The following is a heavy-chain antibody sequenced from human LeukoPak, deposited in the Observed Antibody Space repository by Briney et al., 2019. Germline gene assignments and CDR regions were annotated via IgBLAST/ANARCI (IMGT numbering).Heavy chain of an antibody. CDR2: IYTSGST. V-gene: IGHV4-4*07. D-gene: IGHD3-3*01. CDR1: GGSISSYY. J-gene: IGHJ6*02. CDR3: ARHNYDFWSGYYNPTLYYYYGMDV. Sequence: PSETLSLTCTVSGGSISSYYWSWIRQPAGKGLEWIGRIYTSGSTNYNPSLKSRITISVDTSKNQFSLKLSSVTAADTAVYYCARHNYDFWSGYYNPTLYYYYGMDVWGQGTTVTVSS.